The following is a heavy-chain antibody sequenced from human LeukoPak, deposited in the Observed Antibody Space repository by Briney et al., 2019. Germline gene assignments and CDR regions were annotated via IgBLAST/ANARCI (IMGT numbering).Heavy chain of an antibody. V-gene: IGHV4-39*01. D-gene: IGHD3-22*01. CDR3: ARLLYDRSGYYYFDY. CDR1: GGSISTNNYY. J-gene: IGHJ4*02. Sequence: KPSETLSLTCTVSGGSISTNNYYWGGFPQPPGKGLEGIGTIYYTGRTYDNPSLKSRVTVSVDTSKSQFSLKLSSVTAADTAVYYCARLLYDRSGYYYFDYWGQGTLVTVSS. CDR2: IYYTGRT.